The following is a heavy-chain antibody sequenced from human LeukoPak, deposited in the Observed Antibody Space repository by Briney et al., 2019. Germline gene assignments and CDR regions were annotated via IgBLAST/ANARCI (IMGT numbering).Heavy chain of an antibody. CDR3: TGGSGYYDAFDI. V-gene: IGHV4-39*02. J-gene: IGHJ3*02. Sequence: SETLSLTCTVSGGSISSSSYYWGWIRQPPGKGLEWIGSIYFGGSTYYDPSLKSRLTISVDTSKNHFSLRLSSVTAADTAVYYCTGGSGYYDAFDIWGQGTMVTVSS. CDR1: GGSISSSSYY. D-gene: IGHD3-22*01. CDR2: IYFGGST.